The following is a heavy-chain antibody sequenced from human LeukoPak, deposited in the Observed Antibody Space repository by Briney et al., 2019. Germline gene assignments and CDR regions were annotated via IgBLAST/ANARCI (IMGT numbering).Heavy chain of an antibody. D-gene: IGHD3-3*01. Sequence: GGSLRLSCAASGFTFSSYAMSWVRQAPGKGLEWVSAISGSGGSTYYADSVKGRFTISRDNAKNSLYLQMNSLRDEDTAVYYCARQGDFWSGYYWPGRSAVNAFDIWGQGTMVTVSS. CDR1: GFTFSSYA. CDR3: ARQGDFWSGYYWPGRSAVNAFDI. CDR2: ISGSGGST. V-gene: IGHV3-23*01. J-gene: IGHJ3*02.